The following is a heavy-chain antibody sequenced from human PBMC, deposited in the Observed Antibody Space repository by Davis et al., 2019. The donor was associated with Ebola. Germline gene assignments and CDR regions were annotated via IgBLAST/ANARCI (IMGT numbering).Heavy chain of an antibody. CDR3: TRHVPGDFWYFDL. CDR2: IIDSGGAT. CDR1: GFTFSTYA. D-gene: IGHD4-17*01. Sequence: PGGSLRLSCEASGFTFSTYAMSWVRQAPGKGLEWVSGIIDSGGATYYADSVKGRFTISRDNSKTTLYLQMDSLRAEDAAVYYCTRHVPGDFWYFDLWGRGTLVTVSS. J-gene: IGHJ2*01. V-gene: IGHV3-23*01.